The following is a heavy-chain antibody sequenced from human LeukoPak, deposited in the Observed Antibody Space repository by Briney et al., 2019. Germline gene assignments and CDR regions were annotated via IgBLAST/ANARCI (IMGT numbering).Heavy chain of an antibody. D-gene: IGHD6-19*01. CDR2: IWYDGSKK. Sequence: PGGSLRLSCAASGFTFSSYGMHWVRQAPGKGLEWVAVIWYDGSKKYYADSVKGRFTISRDNSKNTLYLQINSLRAEDTAVYYCGKDLLSDSSAWYLTPFDYWGQGTLVTVSS. CDR1: GFTFSSYG. J-gene: IGHJ4*02. V-gene: IGHV3-33*06. CDR3: GKDLLSDSSAWYLTPFDY.